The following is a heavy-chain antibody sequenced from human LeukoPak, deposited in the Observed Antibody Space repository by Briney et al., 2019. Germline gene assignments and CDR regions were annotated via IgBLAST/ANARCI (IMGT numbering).Heavy chain of an antibody. CDR3: VRTYCSTTSCYRDTSDI. J-gene: IGHJ3*02. V-gene: IGHV4-4*07. CDR1: GGSISSYY. Sequence: SETLSLTCTGSGGSISSYYWSWIRQPAGKGLEWIGRIYTSGSTKYNPSLKSRVTMSVDTSKNQFSLKLSSVTVADTAVYYCVRTYCSTTSCYRDTSDIWGQGTMVTVSS. D-gene: IGHD2-2*01. CDR2: IYTSGST.